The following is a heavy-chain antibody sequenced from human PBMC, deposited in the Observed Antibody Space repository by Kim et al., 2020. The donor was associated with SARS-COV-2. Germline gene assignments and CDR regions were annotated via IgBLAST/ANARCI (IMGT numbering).Heavy chain of an antibody. CDR3: TVGYDYYYYGMDV. CDR2: IKSKTDGGTT. J-gene: IGHJ6*02. CDR1: GFTFSNAW. Sequence: GGSLRLSCAASGFTFSNAWMSWVRQSPGKGLEWVGRIKSKTDGGTTDYAAPVKGRFTISRDDSKNTLYLQMNSLKTEDTAVYYCTVGYDYYYYGMDVWGQGTTVTVSS. V-gene: IGHV3-15*01. D-gene: IGHD5-12*01.